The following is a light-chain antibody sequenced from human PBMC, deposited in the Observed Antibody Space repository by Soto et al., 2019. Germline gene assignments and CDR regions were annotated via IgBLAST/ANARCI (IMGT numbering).Light chain of an antibody. CDR2: AAY. Sequence: IQMTQSTSTLSASVGDGVAITFLASQSISNWLAWYQQKPGKAPKRLIYAAYSLQSGVPSRFSGSGSGTEFTLTISSLQPEDFATYYCLQHNSYPQTFGQGTKVDIK. J-gene: IGKJ1*01. CDR3: LQHNSYPQT. V-gene: IGKV1-17*01. CDR1: QSISNW.